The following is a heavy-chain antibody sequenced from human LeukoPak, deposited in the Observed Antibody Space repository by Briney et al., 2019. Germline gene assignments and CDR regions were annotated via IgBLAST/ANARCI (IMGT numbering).Heavy chain of an antibody. V-gene: IGHV1-69*05. J-gene: IGHJ6*03. CDR3: ARDRIAARPRYYYYMDV. CDR1: GGTFSSYA. Sequence: GSPVKVSCKASGGTFSSYAISWVRQAPGQGLEWMGGIIPIFGTANYAQKFQGRVTITTDESTSTAYMELSSLRSEDTAVYYCARDRIAARPRYYYYMDVWGKGTTVTVSS. CDR2: IIPIFGTA. D-gene: IGHD6-6*01.